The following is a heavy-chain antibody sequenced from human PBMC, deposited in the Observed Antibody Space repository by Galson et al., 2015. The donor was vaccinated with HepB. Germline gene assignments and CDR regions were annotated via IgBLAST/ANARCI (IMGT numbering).Heavy chain of an antibody. Sequence: QSGAEVKKPGESLRISCKGSGYSFTSYWISWVRQMPGKGLEWMGRIDPSDSYTNYSPSFQGHVTISADKSISTAYLQLSSLRSEDTAVYYCARDYDSSGYFGDWYFDLWGRGTLVTVSS. CDR3: ARDYDSSGYFGDWYFDL. J-gene: IGHJ2*01. D-gene: IGHD3-22*01. CDR2: IDPSDSYT. CDR1: GYSFTSYW. V-gene: IGHV5-10-1*01.